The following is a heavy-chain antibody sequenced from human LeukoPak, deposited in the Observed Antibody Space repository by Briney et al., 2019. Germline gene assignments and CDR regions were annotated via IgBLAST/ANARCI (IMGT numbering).Heavy chain of an antibody. CDR2: ISWNSSSI. D-gene: IGHD5-18*01. CDR1: GFTFDDYA. V-gene: IGHV3-9*01. J-gene: IGHJ4*02. CDR3: AKDVWGKAMVASDY. Sequence: GGSLRLSCAASGFTFDDYAMHWVRQAPGKGLEWVSGISWNSSSIGYADSVKGRFTISRDNAKNSLYLQMNSLRAYNTALQYFAKDVWGKAMVASDYWGQGTRVSVS.